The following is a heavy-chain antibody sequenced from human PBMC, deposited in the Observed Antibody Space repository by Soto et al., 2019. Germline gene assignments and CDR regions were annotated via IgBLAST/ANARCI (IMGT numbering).Heavy chain of an antibody. CDR3: AAEASGTDHYYYGLDV. Sequence: SVKVSFKASGFTFTSSAVQWVRQARGQRREWRGWIVVGSGNTNYAQKFQERVTITRDMSTSTAYMELSSLRSEATAVYYCAAEASGTDHYYYGLDVWGQGTTVTVSS. V-gene: IGHV1-58*01. CDR2: IVVGSGNT. CDR1: GFTFTSSA. D-gene: IGHD6-13*01. J-gene: IGHJ6*02.